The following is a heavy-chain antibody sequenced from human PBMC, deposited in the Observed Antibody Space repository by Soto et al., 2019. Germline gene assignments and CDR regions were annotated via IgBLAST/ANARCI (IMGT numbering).Heavy chain of an antibody. Sequence: SVKVSCKASGGTFSSYAISWVRQAPGQGLEWMGGIIPIFGTANYAQKFQGRVTITADESTSTAYMELSSLRSEDTAVYYCARESGGSCYQRCAFDIWGQGTMVTVSS. CDR3: ARESGGSCYQRCAFDI. V-gene: IGHV1-69*13. J-gene: IGHJ3*02. CDR1: GGTFSSYA. D-gene: IGHD2-15*01. CDR2: IIPIFGTA.